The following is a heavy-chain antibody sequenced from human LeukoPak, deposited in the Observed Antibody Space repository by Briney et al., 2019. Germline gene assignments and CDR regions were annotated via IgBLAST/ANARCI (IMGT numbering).Heavy chain of an antibody. CDR2: ISSTGNTV. J-gene: IGHJ6*04. Sequence: PGGSLRLSCAASGFTFSSYEMNWVRQAPGQGLEWVAYISSTGNTVHYAGSVKGRFTISRDNAKNSLYLQMNRLRAEGTAVYYCTKETPQMDVWGKGTTVTVSS. CDR1: GFTFSSYE. V-gene: IGHV3-48*03. CDR3: TKETPQMDV. D-gene: IGHD2-15*01.